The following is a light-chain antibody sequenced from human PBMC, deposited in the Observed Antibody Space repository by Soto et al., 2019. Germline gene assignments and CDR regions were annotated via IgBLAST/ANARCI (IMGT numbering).Light chain of an antibody. CDR1: SGHSSYA. V-gene: IGLV4-69*01. CDR3: QTWGAGFRV. Sequence: QLVLTQSPSASASLGASVKLTCTLSSGHSSYAITWLQQQPEKGPRYLMKVNMDGSHSKGDGIPDRFSGSSSGTERYLTISSLQSEDVAHYYCQTWGAGFRVFGGGTKLTVL. J-gene: IGLJ3*02. CDR2: VNMDGSH.